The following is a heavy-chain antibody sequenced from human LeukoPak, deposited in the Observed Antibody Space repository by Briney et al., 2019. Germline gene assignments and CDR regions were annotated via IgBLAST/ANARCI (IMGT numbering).Heavy chain of an antibody. V-gene: IGHV3-30-3*01. CDR3: ARDGGYGDYAPLDH. J-gene: IGHJ4*02. Sequence: PGGSLRLSCAASEFTLSSYVMSWVRQAPGKGLEWVAVISYDGSNKYYADSVKGRFTISRDNSKNTLYLQMNSLRAEDTAVYYCARDGGYGDYAPLDHWGQGTLVTVSS. D-gene: IGHD4-17*01. CDR1: EFTLSSYV. CDR2: ISYDGSNK.